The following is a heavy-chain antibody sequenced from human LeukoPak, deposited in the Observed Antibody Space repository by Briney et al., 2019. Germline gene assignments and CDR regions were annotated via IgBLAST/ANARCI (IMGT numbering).Heavy chain of an antibody. V-gene: IGHV1-18*01. J-gene: IGHJ5*02. Sequence: ASVKVSCKTSGYTFNSYGIAWVRQPPGQGLEWVGWISAYNGDTNYTQNLQHRVTMTTDTSTTTAYMELRSLRSDDTAVYYCAREGSLYDSGNYYLSWFDPWGQGTLVTVSS. CDR3: AREGSLYDSGNYYLSWFDP. D-gene: IGHD3-22*01. CDR2: ISAYNGDT. CDR1: GYTFNSYG.